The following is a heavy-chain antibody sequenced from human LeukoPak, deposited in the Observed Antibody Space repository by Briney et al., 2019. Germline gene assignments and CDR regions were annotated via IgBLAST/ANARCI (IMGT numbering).Heavy chain of an antibody. CDR3: ARDGGHY. D-gene: IGHD2-15*01. Sequence: GGSLRLSCAASGFTVSSNYMSWVRQAPGKGLEWVSAISGSGGSTYYADSVKGRFAISRDNSKNTLYLQMNSLRAEDTAVYYCARDGGHYWGQGTLVTVSS. V-gene: IGHV3-23*01. CDR1: GFTVSSNY. CDR2: ISGSGGST. J-gene: IGHJ4*02.